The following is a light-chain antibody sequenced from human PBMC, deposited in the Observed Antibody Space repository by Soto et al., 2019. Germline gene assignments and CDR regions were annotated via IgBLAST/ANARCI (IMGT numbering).Light chain of an antibody. V-gene: IGLV2-14*01. CDR3: SSYTSSSTPVV. J-gene: IGLJ2*01. CDR2: DVS. Sequence: QSALTQPASVSGSPGQSITISCTGTSSDVGGYNYVSWYQQHPGKAPKLMIYDVSNRPSGVSNRFSGSKSGNTASLTISWLLAEDEADYYCSSYTSSSTPVVFGGGTKLTVL. CDR1: SSDVGGYNY.